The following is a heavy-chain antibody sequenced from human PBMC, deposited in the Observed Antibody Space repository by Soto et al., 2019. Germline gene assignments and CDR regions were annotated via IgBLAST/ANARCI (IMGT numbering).Heavy chain of an antibody. CDR3: ASQASGWYPDY. Sequence: QVQLQESGPGLVKPSQTLSLTCTVSGGSISSGGYYWSWLRQHPGKGLEWIGYIFDSGTTYYNPSRKSRVTISVDPSKSQCSLRLTSVTATDTAVYYCASQASGWYPDYWGQGTLVTVSS. CDR2: IFDSGTT. D-gene: IGHD6-19*01. V-gene: IGHV4-31*03. CDR1: GGSISSGGYY. J-gene: IGHJ4*02.